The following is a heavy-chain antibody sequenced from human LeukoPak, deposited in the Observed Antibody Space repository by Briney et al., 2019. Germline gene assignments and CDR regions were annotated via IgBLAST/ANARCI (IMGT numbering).Heavy chain of an antibody. CDR1: GYTFTGYY. J-gene: IGHJ6*03. CDR3: ARGLGSGSYNYYYYMDV. CDR2: INPNSGGT. Sequence: ASVKVSCKASGYTFTGYYMHWVRQAPGQGLEWMGWINPNSGGTNYAQKFQGRVTMTRDTSISTAYMELSRLRSDDTAVYYCARGLGSGSYNYYYYMDVWGKGTTVTVSS. V-gene: IGHV1-2*02. D-gene: IGHD3-10*01.